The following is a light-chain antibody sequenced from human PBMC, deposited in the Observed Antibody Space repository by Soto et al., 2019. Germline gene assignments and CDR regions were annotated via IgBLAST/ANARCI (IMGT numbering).Light chain of an antibody. CDR2: SAS. J-gene: IGKJ1*01. CDR3: SQYGSAPGT. Sequence: EIVLTQSPGTLSLSPGERATLSCRASESVSSTHLAWYQQKPGQAPSLLIYSASNRATGVPDRFSGSGSGKDFTLTISRLEPEDFAVYYCSQYGSAPGTFGQGTKVEIK. V-gene: IGKV3-20*01. CDR1: ESVSSTH.